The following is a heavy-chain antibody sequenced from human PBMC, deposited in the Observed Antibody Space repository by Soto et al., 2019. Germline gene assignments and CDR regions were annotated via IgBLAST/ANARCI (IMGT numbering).Heavy chain of an antibody. Sequence: SETLSLTCAVYGGSFSGYYWSWIRQPPGKGLEWIGEINHSGSTNYNPSLKSRVTISVDTSKNQFSLKLSSVTAADTAVYYCARGRIAVAGRGPRGPYYYYMDVWGKGTTVTVSS. CDR1: GGSFSGYY. CDR2: INHSGST. J-gene: IGHJ6*03. CDR3: ARGRIAVAGRGPRGPYYYYMDV. D-gene: IGHD6-19*01. V-gene: IGHV4-34*01.